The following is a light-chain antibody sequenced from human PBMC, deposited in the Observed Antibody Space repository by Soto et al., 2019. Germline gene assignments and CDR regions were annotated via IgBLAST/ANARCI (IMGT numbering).Light chain of an antibody. Sequence: DIQMTQSPSSLSASVGDRVTITCRASQSISSYLNWYQQKPGKAPKLLIYAASSLQSGVPSRFSGSGPGTDFTLTNSSLQPEDFATYYCQQSYCTPVTFGQGTKLEIK. CDR1: QSISSY. CDR2: AAS. V-gene: IGKV1-39*01. CDR3: QQSYCTPVT. J-gene: IGKJ2*01.